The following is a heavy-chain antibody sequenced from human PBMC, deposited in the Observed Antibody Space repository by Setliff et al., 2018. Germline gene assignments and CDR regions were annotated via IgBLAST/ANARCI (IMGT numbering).Heavy chain of an antibody. Sequence: SETLSLTCTVSGGFIRDYYWNWIRQSPGKGLEWIGYIYYRGTTNYSSSLKSRVTISIDMSKNQFSLKLSSATAADTAVYFCAAVGIDAGGGWFDPWGHGIPVTVSS. CDR1: GGFIRDYY. D-gene: IGHD1-26*01. J-gene: IGHJ5*02. CDR2: IYYRGTT. V-gene: IGHV4-59*01. CDR3: AAVGIDAGGGWFDP.